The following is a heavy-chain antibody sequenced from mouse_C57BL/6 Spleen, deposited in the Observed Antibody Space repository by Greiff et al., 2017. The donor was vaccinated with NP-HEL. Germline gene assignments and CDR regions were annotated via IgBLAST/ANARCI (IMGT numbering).Heavy chain of an antibody. CDR2: IYPGDGDT. CDR1: GYAFSSSW. CDR3: ARTGYDGYSLLYFDV. Sequence: QVQLQQSGPELVKPGASVKISCKASGYAFSSSWMNWVKQRPGKGLEWIGRIYPGDGDTNYNGKFKGKATLTADKSSSTAYMQLSSLTSEDSAVYFCARTGYDGYSLLYFDVWGTGTTVTVSS. V-gene: IGHV1-82*01. D-gene: IGHD2-3*01. J-gene: IGHJ1*03.